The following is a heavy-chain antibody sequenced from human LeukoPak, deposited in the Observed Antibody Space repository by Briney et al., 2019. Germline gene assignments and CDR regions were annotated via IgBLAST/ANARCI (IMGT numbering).Heavy chain of an antibody. V-gene: IGHV3-15*05. D-gene: IGHD4-17*01. CDR1: GFIFSNAW. CDR3: TTISYTDYVDFEY. CDR2: IKSKTSGGTT. J-gene: IGHJ4*02. Sequence: PGGSLRLSCAASGFIFSNAWMFWVRQAPGKGLEWVGRIKSKTSGGTTDYIAPVKGRLIISRDDSKNTVYLQMNSLRTEDTAIYYCTTISYTDYVDFEYWGQGTLVTVSS.